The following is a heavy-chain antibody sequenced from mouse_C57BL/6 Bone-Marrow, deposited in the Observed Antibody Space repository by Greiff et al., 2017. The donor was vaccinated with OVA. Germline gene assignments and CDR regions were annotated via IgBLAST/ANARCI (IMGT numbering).Heavy chain of an antibody. V-gene: IGHV1-18*01. CDR2: INPNNGGT. CDR3: ARRYYGSRPYYAMDY. CDR1: GYTFTDYN. D-gene: IGHD1-1*01. Sequence: EVQLQQSGPELVKPGASVKIPCKASGYTFTDYNMDWVKQSHGKSLEWIGDINPNNGGTIYNQKFKGKAILTVDKSSSTAYMELRSLTSEDTAVXYCARRYYGSRPYYAMDYWGQGTSVTVSS. J-gene: IGHJ4*01.